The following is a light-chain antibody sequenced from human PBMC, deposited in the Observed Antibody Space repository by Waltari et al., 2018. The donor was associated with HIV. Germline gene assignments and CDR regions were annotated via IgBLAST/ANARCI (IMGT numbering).Light chain of an antibody. CDR1: KLGDKF. CDR3: QALDSNTVV. CDR2: QDT. V-gene: IGLV3-1*01. Sequence: SYELTQPPSLSVSPGQTATITCSGYKLGDKFVSWYQQKPGQSPFLVIVQDTKRPSGIPGRFSGTSSGNTATLTIRGTQAMDEADYYCQALDSNTVVFGGGTKLAVL. J-gene: IGLJ3*02.